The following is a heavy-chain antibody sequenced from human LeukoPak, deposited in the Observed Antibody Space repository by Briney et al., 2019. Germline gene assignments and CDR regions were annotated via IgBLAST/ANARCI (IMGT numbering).Heavy chain of an antibody. CDR1: GFTFSSYW. D-gene: IGHD6-13*01. CDR2: IRQDGDTK. V-gene: IGHV3-7*03. Sequence: GGSLRLSCAASGFTFSSYWMSGVRQAPGKGLEWVANIRQDGDTKYYVDSVKGRFTISRDNAMNSLYLQMNSLRAEDTAIYYCARSLPYGTTWYGRSDFWGQGTLVTVSS. J-gene: IGHJ4*02. CDR3: ARSLPYGTTWYGRSDF.